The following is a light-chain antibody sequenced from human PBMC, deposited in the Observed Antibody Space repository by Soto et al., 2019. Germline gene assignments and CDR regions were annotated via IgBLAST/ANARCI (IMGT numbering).Light chain of an antibody. Sequence: DIPMTQSPSSLSASVGDRVTITCRASQGISNYLAWYQQKPGKVPKFLIYDASTVQSGVPSRFSGSGSGTDFTTTISRLQPEDVATYYCQKYDSSPVTFGPGTKVDIK. CDR1: QGISNY. CDR3: QKYDSSPVT. CDR2: DAS. J-gene: IGKJ3*01. V-gene: IGKV1-27*01.